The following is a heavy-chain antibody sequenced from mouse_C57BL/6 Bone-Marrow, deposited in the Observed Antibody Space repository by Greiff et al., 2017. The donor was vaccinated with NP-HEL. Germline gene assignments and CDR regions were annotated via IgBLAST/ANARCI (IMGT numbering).Heavy chain of an antibody. J-gene: IGHJ4*01. D-gene: IGHD2-2*01. CDR2: IYPGDGDT. CDR3: ARGGSYYGYDEGAMDY. Sequence: VQRVESGPELVKPGASVKISCKASGYAFSSSWMNWVKQRPGKGLEWIGRIYPGDGDTNYNGKFKGKATLTADKSSSTAYMQLSSLTSEDSAVYFCARGGSYYGYDEGAMDYWGQGTSVTVSS. V-gene: IGHV1-82*01. CDR1: GYAFSSSW.